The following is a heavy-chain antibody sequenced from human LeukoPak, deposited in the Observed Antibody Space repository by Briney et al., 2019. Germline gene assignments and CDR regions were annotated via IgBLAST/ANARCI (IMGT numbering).Heavy chain of an antibody. CDR1: GFTFRSYS. V-gene: IGHV3-48*04. J-gene: IGHJ4*02. CDR2: ISSSSSTI. CDR3: ARVEMATTLHYFDY. Sequence: GGSLRLSCAASGFTFRSYSMNWVRQAPGKGLEWVSYISSSSSTIYYADSVKGRFTISRDNAKNSLYLQMNSLRAEDTAVYYCARVEMATTLHYFDYWGQGTLVTVSS. D-gene: IGHD5-24*01.